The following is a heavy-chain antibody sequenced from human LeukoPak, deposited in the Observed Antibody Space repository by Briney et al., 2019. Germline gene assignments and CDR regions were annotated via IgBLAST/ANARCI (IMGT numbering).Heavy chain of an antibody. CDR1: GNYW. CDR3: ASFIVVVEDYFDY. CDR2: IYSGGST. V-gene: IGHV3-53*01. J-gene: IGHJ4*02. D-gene: IGHD2-21*01. Sequence: GGSLRLSCAASGNYWMHWVRQAPGKGLEWVSVIYSGGSTYYADSVKGRFTISRDNSKNTLYLQMNSLRAEDTAVYYCASFIVVVEDYFDYWGQGTLVTVSS.